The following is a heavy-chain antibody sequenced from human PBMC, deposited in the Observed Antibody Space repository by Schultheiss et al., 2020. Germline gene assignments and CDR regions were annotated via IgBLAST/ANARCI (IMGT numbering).Heavy chain of an antibody. J-gene: IGHJ5*02. V-gene: IGHV4-59*05. D-gene: IGHD3-10*01. CDR2: IYYSGST. CDR1: GDSISPYY. Sequence: SETLSLTCTVSGDSISPYYWSWIRQPPGKGLEWIGSIYYSGSTYYNPSLKSRVTISVDTSKNQFSLKLSSVTAADTAVYYCARSMVRGLNWFDPWGQGTLVTVSS. CDR3: ARSMVRGLNWFDP.